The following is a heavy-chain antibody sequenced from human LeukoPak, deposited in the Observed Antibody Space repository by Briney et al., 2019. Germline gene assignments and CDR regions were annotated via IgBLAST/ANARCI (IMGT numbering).Heavy chain of an antibody. D-gene: IGHD3-10*01. CDR2: VLTSGTT. CDR1: GGSINSVSYY. Sequence: KPSETLSLTCTVSGGSINSVSYYWSWIRQPAGKGLEWIGRVLTSGTTNYNPSLKSRVTISADTSKNQFSLKLSSVTAADTAVYYCARVSWGSGSYYQSHFDYWGQGTLVTVSS. V-gene: IGHV4-61*02. J-gene: IGHJ4*02. CDR3: ARVSWGSGSYYQSHFDY.